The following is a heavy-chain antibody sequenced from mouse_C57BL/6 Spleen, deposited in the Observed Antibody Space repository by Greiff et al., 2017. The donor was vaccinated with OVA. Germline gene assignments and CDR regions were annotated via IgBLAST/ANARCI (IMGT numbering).Heavy chain of an antibody. V-gene: IGHV3-6*01. CDR2: ISYDGSN. CDR3: ARVGYYGSDY. D-gene: IGHD1-1*01. CDR1: GYSITSGYY. J-gene: IGHJ2*01. Sequence: DVKLVESGPGLVKPSQSLSLTCSVTGYSITSGYYWNWIRQFPGNKLEWMGYISYDGSNNYNPSLKNRISITRDTSKNQFFLKLNSVTTEDTATYYCARVGYYGSDYWGQGTTLTVSS.